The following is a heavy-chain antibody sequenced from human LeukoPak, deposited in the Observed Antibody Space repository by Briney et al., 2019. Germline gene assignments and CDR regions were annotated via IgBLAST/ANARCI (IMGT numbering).Heavy chain of an antibody. Sequence: ASVKVSCKVSGYTLTELSMHWVRQAPGKGLEWMGGFDPEDGETIYAQKFQGRVTMTEDTSTDTAYMELSRLRSDDTAVYYCARASRERQSNWFDPWGQGTLVTVSS. CDR1: GYTLTELS. V-gene: IGHV1-24*01. D-gene: IGHD1-26*01. CDR2: FDPEDGET. CDR3: ARASRERQSNWFDP. J-gene: IGHJ5*02.